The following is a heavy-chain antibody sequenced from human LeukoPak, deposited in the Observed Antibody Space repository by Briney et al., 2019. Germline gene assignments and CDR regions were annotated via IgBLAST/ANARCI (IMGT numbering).Heavy chain of an antibody. V-gene: IGHV4-59*01. CDR2: IYYSGST. J-gene: IGHJ4*02. Sequence: PSETLSLTCTVSGGSNSSDYWSWIRQPPGKGLEWIGYIYYSGSTNYNPSLKSRVTISVDTSKNQFSLKLSSVTAADTAVYYCARDRGDGYSDYWGQGTLVTVSS. D-gene: IGHD5-24*01. CDR3: ARDRGDGYSDY. CDR1: GGSNSSDY.